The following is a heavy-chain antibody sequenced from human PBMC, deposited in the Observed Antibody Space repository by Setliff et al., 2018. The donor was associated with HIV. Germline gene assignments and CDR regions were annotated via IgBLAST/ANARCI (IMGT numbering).Heavy chain of an antibody. V-gene: IGHV1-18*01. D-gene: IGHD4-17*01. Sequence: ASVKVSCKASGYTFTSYGISWVRQAPGQGLEWMGWISAYDGNTDQAQRFRDRVTMTTDTSTRTAYMELRSLRSDDSAVYYCARDDYGDYVGDYWGQGTLVTVSS. CDR2: ISAYDGNT. J-gene: IGHJ4*02. CDR3: ARDDYGDYVGDY. CDR1: GYTFTSYG.